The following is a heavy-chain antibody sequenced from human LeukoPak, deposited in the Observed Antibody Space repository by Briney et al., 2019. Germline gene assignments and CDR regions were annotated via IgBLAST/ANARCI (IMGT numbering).Heavy chain of an antibody. CDR1: GYTFTSYD. CDR2: MNPNSGNT. V-gene: IGHV1-8*01. CDR3: ARRGRRAAVAGTGILLRY. Sequence: ASVKVSCKASGYTFTSYDINWVRQATGQGLEWMGWMNPNSGNTGYAQKFQGRVTMTRNTSISTAYMELSSLRSEDTAVYYCARRGRRAAVAGTGILLRYWGQGTLVTVSS. D-gene: IGHD6-19*01. J-gene: IGHJ4*02.